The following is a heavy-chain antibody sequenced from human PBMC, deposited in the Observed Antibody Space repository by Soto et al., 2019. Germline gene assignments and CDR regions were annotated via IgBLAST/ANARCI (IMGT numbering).Heavy chain of an antibody. CDR2: ISPYDDNT. CDR1: GYTFNSYG. J-gene: IGHJ6*02. Sequence: QVQLVQSGTEVKKPGASVKVSCKASGYTFNSYGISWVRQAPGQGLEWMGSISPYDDNTNYAQNLQGRVTMTTDTSTRTAYMELRSLRSDDTAVYYCARGGYYDSSGSRNYHYYGMDAWGQGTTVTVS. D-gene: IGHD3-22*01. CDR3: ARGGYYDSSGSRNYHYYGMDA. V-gene: IGHV1-18*01.